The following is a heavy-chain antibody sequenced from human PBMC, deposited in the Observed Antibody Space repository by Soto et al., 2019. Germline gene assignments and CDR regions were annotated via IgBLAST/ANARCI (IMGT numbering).Heavy chain of an antibody. CDR1: GFTFDDYA. D-gene: IGHD2-2*01. CDR2: ISWNSGSI. J-gene: IGHJ3*01. V-gene: IGHV3-9*01. CDR3: AKGVSLVVVPPGMWADAFDV. Sequence: EVQLVESGGGLGQPGRSLRLSCAASGFTFDDYAMHWVRQAPGKGLEWVSGISWNSGSIGYADSVKGRFTISRDNAKNSLYLQMNSLRSEDTALYYCAKGVSLVVVPPGMWADAFDVWGQGTTVTVSS.